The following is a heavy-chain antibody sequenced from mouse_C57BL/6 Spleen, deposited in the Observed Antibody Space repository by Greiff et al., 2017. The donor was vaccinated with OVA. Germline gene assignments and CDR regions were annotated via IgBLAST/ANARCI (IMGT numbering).Heavy chain of an antibody. CDR3: ARGIITTVVNFDY. Sequence: VQLQQPGAELVMPGASVKLSCKASGYTFTSYWMHWVKQRPGQGLEWIGEIDPSDSYTNYNQKFKGKSTLTVDKSSSTAYMQLSSLTSEDSAVYYCARGIITTVVNFDYWGQGTTLTVSS. J-gene: IGHJ2*01. CDR2: IDPSDSYT. V-gene: IGHV1-69*01. CDR1: GYTFTSYW. D-gene: IGHD1-1*01.